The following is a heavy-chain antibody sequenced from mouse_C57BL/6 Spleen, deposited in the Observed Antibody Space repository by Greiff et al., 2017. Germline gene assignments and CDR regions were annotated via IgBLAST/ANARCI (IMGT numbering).Heavy chain of an antibody. J-gene: IGHJ1*03. V-gene: IGHV5-16*01. CDR1: GFTFSDYY. Sequence: EVQVVESEGGLVQPGSSMKLSCTASGFTFSDYYMAWVRQVPEKGLEWVANINYDGSSTYYLDSLKSRFIISRDNAKNILYLQMSSLKSEDTATYYCARSKYYGSRYWYFDVWGTGTTVTVSS. CDR3: ARSKYYGSRYWYFDV. D-gene: IGHD1-1*01. CDR2: INYDGSST.